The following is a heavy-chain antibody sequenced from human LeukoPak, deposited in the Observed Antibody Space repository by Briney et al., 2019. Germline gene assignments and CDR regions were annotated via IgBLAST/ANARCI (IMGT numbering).Heavy chain of an antibody. Sequence: GGSLRLSCAASGFSFSTYGMHWVRQAPGKGLEWVAGISGSGGGTNYADSVKGRFTISRDDAKNSLYLQMNSLRAEDTALYYCVREGGYCFGDTCRFFDYWGQGSLVTVSS. CDR2: ISGSGGGT. V-gene: IGHV3-21*01. J-gene: IGHJ4*02. D-gene: IGHD2-15*01. CDR1: GFSFSTYG. CDR3: VREGGYCFGDTCRFFDY.